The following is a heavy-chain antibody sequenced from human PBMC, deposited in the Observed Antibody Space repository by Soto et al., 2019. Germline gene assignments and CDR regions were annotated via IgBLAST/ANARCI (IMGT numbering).Heavy chain of an antibody. J-gene: IGHJ3*02. V-gene: IGHV3-23*01. Sequence: GGSLTLTCTASGFTFSTYAMSLVRHAPGKGLEWVSAISGSGGSTYYADSVKGRFTISRDNSKNTLYLQMNSLRAEDTAVYYCAKDRRLVRDPGIWGQGTMVTVSS. CDR2: ISGSGGST. CDR3: AKDRRLVRDPGI. D-gene: IGHD6-19*01. CDR1: GFTFSTYA.